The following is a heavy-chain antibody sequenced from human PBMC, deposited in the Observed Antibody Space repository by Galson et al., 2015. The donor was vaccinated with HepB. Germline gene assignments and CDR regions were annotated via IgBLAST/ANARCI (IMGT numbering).Heavy chain of an antibody. CDR3: AQHYGDYVNSIGL. V-gene: IGHV3-23*01. CDR1: GFTFSSNA. J-gene: IGHJ5*02. D-gene: IGHD4-17*01. CDR2: TNAGGSST. Sequence: SLRLSCAASGFTFSSNAMSWVRQGPGKGLEWVSSTNAGGSSTWYADSVKGRFTISRDNSRKTLYLQMNTVRAEDTALYYCAQHYGDYVNSIGLWGQGTLVTVSS.